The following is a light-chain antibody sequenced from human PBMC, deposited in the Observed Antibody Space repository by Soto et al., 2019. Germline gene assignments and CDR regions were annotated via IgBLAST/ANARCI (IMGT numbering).Light chain of an antibody. CDR1: QSVSSSY. Sequence: EVVLTQSPATLSLSPGERATLSCRASQSVSSSYLAWYQQKPGQAPRLLIYGASSRATGIPDRFSGSGSGTDFTLTISRLEPEDFAAYYCQQYGSSFFGGGTKVDIK. CDR3: QQYGSSF. J-gene: IGKJ4*01. V-gene: IGKV3-20*01. CDR2: GAS.